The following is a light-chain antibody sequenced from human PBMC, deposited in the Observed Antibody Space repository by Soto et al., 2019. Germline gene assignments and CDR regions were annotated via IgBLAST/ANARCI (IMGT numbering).Light chain of an antibody. CDR1: SSDVGNYDL. J-gene: IGLJ2*01. CDR3: CSYVDTGTVL. CDR2: KVN. V-gene: IGLV2-23*02. Sequence: QSALTQPASVSGSPGQSITISCTGTSSDVGNYDLVSWYQQNPGKAPKLIIYKVNQRPSGVSDRFSGSKSGNTASLTISGLQAEDEADYSCCSYVDTGTVLVGGGAKLTVL.